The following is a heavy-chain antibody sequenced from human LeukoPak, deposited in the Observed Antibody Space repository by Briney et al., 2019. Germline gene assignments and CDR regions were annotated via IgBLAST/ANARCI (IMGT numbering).Heavy chain of an antibody. J-gene: IGHJ5*02. Sequence: KPGGSLRRSCAASGFTFSSYSMNWVRQAPGNGLEWVSSISSSGSSMFYADSVKGRFTISRANAKNSLYLQMNSLRAEDTALYYCARDYLVVPAAMWWFDPRGQGTLVTVSS. D-gene: IGHD2-2*01. V-gene: IGHV3-21*01. CDR1: GFTFSSYS. CDR3: ARDYLVVPAAMWWFDP. CDR2: ISSSGSSM.